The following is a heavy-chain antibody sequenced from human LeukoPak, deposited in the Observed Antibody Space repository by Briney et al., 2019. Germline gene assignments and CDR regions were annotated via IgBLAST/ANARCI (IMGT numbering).Heavy chain of an antibody. CDR2: INHSGST. CDR1: GGSFSGYY. CDR3: ARVHYYDSSGYPHFDY. Sequence: SETLSLTCAVYGGSFSGYYWSWIRQAPGKGLEWIGEINHSGSTNYNPSLKSRVTISVDTSKNQFSLKLSSVTAADTAVYYCARVHYYDSSGYPHFDYWGQGTLVTVSS. J-gene: IGHJ4*02. V-gene: IGHV4-34*01. D-gene: IGHD3-22*01.